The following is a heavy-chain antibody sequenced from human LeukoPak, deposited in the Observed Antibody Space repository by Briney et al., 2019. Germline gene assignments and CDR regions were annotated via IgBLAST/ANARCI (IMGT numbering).Heavy chain of an antibody. CDR2: INPTGGST. J-gene: IGHJ4*02. CDR1: GYTFTSYY. Sequence: ASVKVSCKASGYTFTSYYMHWVRQAPGQGLEWMGLINPTGGSTGYAQKFQGRVTITADESTSTAYMELSSLRSDDTAVYYCARDKGGIVYGNLDYWGQGTLVTVSS. V-gene: IGHV1-46*01. CDR3: ARDKGGIVYGNLDY. D-gene: IGHD1-26*01.